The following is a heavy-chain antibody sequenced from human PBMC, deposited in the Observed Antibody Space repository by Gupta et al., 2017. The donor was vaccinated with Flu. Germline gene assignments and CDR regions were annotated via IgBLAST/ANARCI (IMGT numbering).Heavy chain of an antibody. Sequence: QVQLEESGPGLLKPSETLSLICSVAGLSISSGYYWGWIRQTPGMGLEWIGSVSPSGITYYHPSLKGRVTISLDTSKNHLSLRLSHVTAADTALYFCARDFLLRSQKLIFDLWGQGRLVTV. J-gene: IGHJ4*02. CDR3: ARDFLLRSQKLIFDL. CDR1: GLSISSGYY. CDR2: VSPSGIT. V-gene: IGHV4-38-2*02. D-gene: IGHD3-3*01.